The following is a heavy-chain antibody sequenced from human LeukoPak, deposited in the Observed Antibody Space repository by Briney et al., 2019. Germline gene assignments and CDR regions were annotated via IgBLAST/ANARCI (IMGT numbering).Heavy chain of an antibody. CDR2: INPNSGGT. J-gene: IGHJ4*02. CDR3: ARVLGYSNYVGY. CDR1: GYIFTGYY. Sequence: GASVKVSCKASGYIFTGYYMHWVRQAPGQGLEWMGWINPNSGGTNYAQKFQGRVTMTRDTSISTAYMELSRLRSDDTAVYYCARVLGYSNYVGYWGQGTLVTVSS. V-gene: IGHV1-2*02. D-gene: IGHD4-11*01.